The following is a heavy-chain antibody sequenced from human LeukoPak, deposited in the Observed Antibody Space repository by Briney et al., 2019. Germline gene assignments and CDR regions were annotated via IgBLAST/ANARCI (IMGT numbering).Heavy chain of an antibody. Sequence: PSETLSLTCTVSGGSISSGSYYWSWIRQPAGKGLEWIGRIYTSGSTNYNPSLKSRVTISVDTPKNQLSLKLSSVTAADTAVYYCARASIKWEPHDAFDIWGQGTMVTVSS. CDR1: GGSISSGSYY. CDR3: ARASIKWEPHDAFDI. D-gene: IGHD1-26*01. V-gene: IGHV4-61*02. CDR2: IYTSGST. J-gene: IGHJ3*02.